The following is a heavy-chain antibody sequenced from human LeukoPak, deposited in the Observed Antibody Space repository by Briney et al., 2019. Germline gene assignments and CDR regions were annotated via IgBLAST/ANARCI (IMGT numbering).Heavy chain of an antibody. CDR2: IYPGDSDT. V-gene: IGHV5-51*01. CDR3: ARHTGDYGDPYNWFDP. D-gene: IGHD4-17*01. CDR1: GYSFTSYW. Sequence: GDSLKISCKGSGYSFTSYWIGWVRQMPGKGLEWMGIIYPGDSDTRYSPSFQGQVTVSADKSISTAYLQWSSLKASDTAMYYCARHTGDYGDPYNWFDPWGQGTLVTVSS. J-gene: IGHJ5*02.